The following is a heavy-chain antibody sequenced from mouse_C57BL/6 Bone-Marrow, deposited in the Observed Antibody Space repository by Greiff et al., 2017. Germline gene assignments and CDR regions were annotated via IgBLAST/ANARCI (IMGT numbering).Heavy chain of an antibody. Sequence: QVQLKESGAELVRPGASVKLSCKASGYTFTDYYINWVKQRPGQGLEWIARIYPGSGNTYYNEKFKGKATLTAEKSSSTAYMQLSSLTSEDSAVYFCARGITTVVATPAWFAYWGQGTLVTVSA. V-gene: IGHV1-76*01. CDR3: ARGITTVVATPAWFAY. CDR1: GYTFTDYY. J-gene: IGHJ3*01. D-gene: IGHD1-1*01. CDR2: IYPGSGNT.